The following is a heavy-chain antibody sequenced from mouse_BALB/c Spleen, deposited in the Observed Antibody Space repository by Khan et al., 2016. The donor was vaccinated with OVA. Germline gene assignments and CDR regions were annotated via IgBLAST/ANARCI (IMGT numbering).Heavy chain of an antibody. D-gene: IGHD1-2*01. CDR1: GYSITSNYA. CDR2: ISYSGST. CDR3: ARKNCYGDAVDD. J-gene: IGHJ4*01. Sequence: EVQLQESGPGLVKPSQSLSLTCTVTGYSITSNYAWNWIRQFPGNKLEWMGYISYSGSTSYNPSLKSRISITRDTSKNQFFLQLKSVTTEDTATYYCARKNCYGDAVDDWGQGTSVTVSS. V-gene: IGHV3-2*02.